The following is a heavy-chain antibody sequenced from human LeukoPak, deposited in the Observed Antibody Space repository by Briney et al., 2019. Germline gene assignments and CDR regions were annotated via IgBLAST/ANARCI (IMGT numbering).Heavy chain of an antibody. CDR3: TTGELN. J-gene: IGHJ4*02. CDR2: IKGKTDAGTI. V-gene: IGHV3-15*01. D-gene: IGHD2-21*01. CDR1: GFTFTNAW. Sequence: GGSLRLSCAASGFTFTNAWMTWVRQAPGKGLEWVGRIKGKTDAGTIDYAAPVKGRFTSSRDDSKNTLYLQLSSLKTDDTAVYYCTTGELNWGQGTLVTVSS.